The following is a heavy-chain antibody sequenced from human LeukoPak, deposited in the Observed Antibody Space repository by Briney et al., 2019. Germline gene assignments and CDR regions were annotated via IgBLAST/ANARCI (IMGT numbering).Heavy chain of an antibody. CDR3: ARGSYGPDY. Sequence: GESLKISCATSGFTFSSYWMSWVRQAPGKGLEWVANIKQDGSEKYYVDSVKGRFTISRDNAKNSLYLQMNSLRAEDTAVYYCARGSYGPDYWGQGTLVTVSS. D-gene: IGHD5-18*01. CDR2: IKQDGSEK. V-gene: IGHV3-7*04. J-gene: IGHJ4*02. CDR1: GFTFSSYW.